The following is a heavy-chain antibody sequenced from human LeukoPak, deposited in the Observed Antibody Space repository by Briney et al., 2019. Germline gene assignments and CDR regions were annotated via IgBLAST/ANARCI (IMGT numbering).Heavy chain of an antibody. Sequence: SETLSLTCAVYGGSFSGYYWSWIRQPPGKGLEWIGEINHSGSTNYNPSLKSRVTISVDTSKNQFSLKLSSVTAADTAVYYCARAPSAFDIGGKGTRAPV. CDR3: ARAPSAFDI. CDR1: GGSFSGYY. J-gene: IGHJ3*02. CDR2: INHSGST. V-gene: IGHV4-34*01.